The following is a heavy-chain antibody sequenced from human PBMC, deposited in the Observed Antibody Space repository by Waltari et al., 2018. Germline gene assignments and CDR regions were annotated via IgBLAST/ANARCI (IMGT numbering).Heavy chain of an antibody. CDR1: GDSINSGDYY. CDR2: VYKTGST. V-gene: IGHV4-30-4*01. J-gene: IGHJ2*01. Sequence: QVQLQESGPGLVKASETLSLTCTVSGDSINSGDYYWSWIRQPPGKGLEWIGNVYKTGSTSYSPSLKSRLTMSADSSKNEFSLKLTSVTAADTAVYYCVRVWVDLFWYFDLWGRGTLVTVST. CDR3: VRVWVDLFWYFDL. D-gene: IGHD3-16*01.